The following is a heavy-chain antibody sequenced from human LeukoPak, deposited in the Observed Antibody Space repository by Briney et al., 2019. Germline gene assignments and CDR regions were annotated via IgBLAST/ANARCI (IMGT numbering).Heavy chain of an antibody. CDR2: IVVGSGNT. J-gene: IGHJ6*02. Sequence: SVKVSCKASGFTFTSSAMQWVRQARGQRLEWIGWIVVGSGNTNYAQKFQERVTITRDMSTSTAYMELSSLRSEDTAVYYCAARLSSVNYYGMDVWGQGTTVTVSS. CDR1: GFTFTSSA. V-gene: IGHV1-58*02. D-gene: IGHD4-17*01. CDR3: AARLSSVNYYGMDV.